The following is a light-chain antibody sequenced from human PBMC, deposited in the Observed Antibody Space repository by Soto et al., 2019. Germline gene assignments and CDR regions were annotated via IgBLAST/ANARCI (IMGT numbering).Light chain of an antibody. V-gene: IGKV1-5*03. CDR3: QQSKSFPWT. Sequence: DIQMTQSPSTLSASVGDRVTITCRASQSISIWVAWYQQKPGKATKLLIEKESSLESGVPSRFRGIGSGTEFTLTINGLQPEEFATYYCQQSKSFPWTFGQGTKVDIK. J-gene: IGKJ1*01. CDR1: QSISIW. CDR2: KES.